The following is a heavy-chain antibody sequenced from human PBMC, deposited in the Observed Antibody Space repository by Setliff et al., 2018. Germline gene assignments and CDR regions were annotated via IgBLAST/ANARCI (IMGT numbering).Heavy chain of an antibody. CDR3: ARRPEYNFWTGSPYYFDY. Sequence: ASVEVSCTASGYPFTSYDINWVRQATGQGLEWMGWMNPNSGNTCYAQKFQGRVTMIRNTSISIAYMELRSLRSEDTSVYYCARRPEYNFWTGSPYYFDYWGQGTRVTVS. D-gene: IGHD3-3*01. CDR2: MNPNSGNT. V-gene: IGHV1-8*02. J-gene: IGHJ4*02. CDR1: GYPFTSYD.